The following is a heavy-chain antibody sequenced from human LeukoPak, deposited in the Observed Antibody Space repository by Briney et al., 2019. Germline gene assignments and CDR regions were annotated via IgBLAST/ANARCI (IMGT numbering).Heavy chain of an antibody. Sequence: PSETLSLTCAVYGGSFSGYYWSWLRQPPGKGLEWIGEINHSGSTNYNPSLKSRVTISVDTSKNQFSLKLSSVTAADTAVYYCARGEYSGSTYYFDYWGQGTLVTVSS. CDR2: INHSGST. J-gene: IGHJ4*02. V-gene: IGHV4-34*01. D-gene: IGHD1-26*01. CDR3: ARGEYSGSTYYFDY. CDR1: GGSFSGYY.